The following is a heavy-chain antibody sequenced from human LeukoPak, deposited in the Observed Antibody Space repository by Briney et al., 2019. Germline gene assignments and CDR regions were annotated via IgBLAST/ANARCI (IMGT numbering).Heavy chain of an antibody. Sequence: GGSLRLSCAASGFTFSSYSMNWVRQAPGKGLEWVSYISSSSSTIYYADSVEGRFTISRDNAKNTLYLQMNSLRAEDTAVYYCARGGGATTNWLDYWGQGTLVTVSS. D-gene: IGHD1-26*01. CDR2: ISSSSSTI. V-gene: IGHV3-48*01. CDR1: GFTFSSYS. J-gene: IGHJ4*02. CDR3: ARGGGATTNWLDY.